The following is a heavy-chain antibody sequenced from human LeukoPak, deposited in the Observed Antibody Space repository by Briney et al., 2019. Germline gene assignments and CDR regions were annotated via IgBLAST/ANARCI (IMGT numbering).Heavy chain of an antibody. CDR1: GFMFNDYW. CDR3: ARDRVGASVC. Sequence: QPGGSLRLSCATSGFMFNDYWMSWLRQAPGKGLEWVANIMQDGSEKYYVDSVRGRLTISRDNARNSLSLQMNSLRAEDTAVYYCARDRVGASVCWGQGTLVTVSS. V-gene: IGHV3-7*01. J-gene: IGHJ4*02. D-gene: IGHD1-26*01. CDR2: IMQDGSEK.